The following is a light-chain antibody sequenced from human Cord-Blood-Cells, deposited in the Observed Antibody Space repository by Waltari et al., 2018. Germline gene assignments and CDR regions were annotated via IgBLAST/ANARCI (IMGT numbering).Light chain of an antibody. CDR1: QSVSSY. CDR2: DAS. V-gene: IGKV3-11*01. CDR3: QQRSNWPLT. J-gene: IGKJ4*01. Sequence: VLPQSPATLSLSPGERATLSCRASQSVSSYSAWYQQKPGQGPRLLIYDASNRATGIPARFSGSGSGTDFTLTISSLEPEDFAVYYCQQRSNWPLTFGGGTKVEIK.